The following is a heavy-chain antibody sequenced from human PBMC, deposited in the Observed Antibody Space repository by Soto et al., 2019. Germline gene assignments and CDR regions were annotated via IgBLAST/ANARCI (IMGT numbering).Heavy chain of an antibody. CDR3: ARHRIEVVWRGFDF. CDR1: TESRSLTKDQ. J-gene: IGHJ4*02. D-gene: IGHD3-10*01. Sequence: ETLSLSCTVSTESRSLTKDQWGWIRQPPGKGLQWIGNSSYSGGTFYNPSLKRRVVISFDTSKKQSSLQLTSVTAADTAVYFCARHRIEVVWRGFDFWGQGSPVTVSS. CDR2: SSYSGGT. V-gene: IGHV4-39*01.